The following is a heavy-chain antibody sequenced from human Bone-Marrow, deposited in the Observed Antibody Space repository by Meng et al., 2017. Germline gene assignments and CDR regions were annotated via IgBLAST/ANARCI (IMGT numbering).Heavy chain of an antibody. CDR2: IKSKTDGGTT. CDR3: TTVFEYYYDSSGYYCPGFRCGKKREIDY. V-gene: IGHV3-15*01. Sequence: GGSLRLSCAASGFTSSNAWMSWVRQAPGKGLEWVGRIKSKTDGGTTDYAAPVKGRFTISRDDSKNTLYLQMNSLKTEDTAVYYCTTVFEYYYDSSGYYCPGFRCGKKREIDYWGQGTLVTVSS. CDR1: GFTSSNAW. J-gene: IGHJ4*02. D-gene: IGHD3-22*01.